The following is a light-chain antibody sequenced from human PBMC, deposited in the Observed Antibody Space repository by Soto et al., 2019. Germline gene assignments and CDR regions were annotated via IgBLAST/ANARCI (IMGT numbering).Light chain of an antibody. CDR1: QSVRSN. CDR3: QQYNEFLWT. V-gene: IGKV3-15*01. CDR2: GAS. Sequence: EIVMTQSPATLSVSPGERATLSCRASQSVRSNLAWYQQKPGQAPRLLISGASTRAAGIAVRFSGSGSGTEFTLTISSLQSEDFAVYYCQQYNEFLWTFGQGTKVEIK. J-gene: IGKJ1*01.